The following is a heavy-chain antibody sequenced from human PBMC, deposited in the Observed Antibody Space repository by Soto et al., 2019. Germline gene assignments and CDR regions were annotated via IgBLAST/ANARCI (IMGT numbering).Heavy chain of an antibody. CDR3: ARGTRSVYYYYYYMDV. D-gene: IGHD2-15*01. CDR1: GGSISSGGYY. CDR2: IYYSGST. V-gene: IGHV4-31*03. Sequence: SETLSLTCTVSGGSISSGGYYWSWIRQHPGKGLEWIGYIYYSGSTYYNPSLKSRVTISVDTSKNQFSLKLSSVTAADTAVYYCARGTRSVYYYYYYMDVWGKGTTVTVSS. J-gene: IGHJ6*03.